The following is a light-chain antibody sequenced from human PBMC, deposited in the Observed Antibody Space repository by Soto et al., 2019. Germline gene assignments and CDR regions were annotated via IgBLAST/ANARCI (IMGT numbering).Light chain of an antibody. Sequence: EIVLAQSPGTLSLSPGERATLSCSPSQSLSSSYLAWYQQKPGQAPRLLIYGTSIRATGIPDRFSGSGSGTDFTLTITRLEPEDFAVYYCQRFGTSPPWTFGQGTKVDIK. V-gene: IGKV3-20*01. CDR3: QRFGTSPPWT. CDR2: GTS. CDR1: QSLSSSY. J-gene: IGKJ1*01.